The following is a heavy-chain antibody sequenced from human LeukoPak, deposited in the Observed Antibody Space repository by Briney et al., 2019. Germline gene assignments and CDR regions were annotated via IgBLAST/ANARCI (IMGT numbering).Heavy chain of an antibody. CDR1: GGSINSY. J-gene: IGHJ5*02. D-gene: IGHD3-10*01. CDR2: ISDSGTI. V-gene: IGHV4-4*07. Sequence: TSETLSLTCTVSGGSINSYWSWIRQPAGKRLEWIGRISDSGTITYNPALQSRLSISIDTSKNQFSLKLMSVTAADTAVYYCARDSGTTGEVKFDPWGQGTLVTVSS. CDR3: ARDSGTTGEVKFDP.